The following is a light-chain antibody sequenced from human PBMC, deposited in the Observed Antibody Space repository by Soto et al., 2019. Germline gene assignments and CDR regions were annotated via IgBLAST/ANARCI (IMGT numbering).Light chain of an antibody. V-gene: IGLV1-51*01. CDR1: DSNVGKNS. CDR3: GTWDSSLAAVV. J-gene: IGLJ2*01. CDR2: DDD. Sequence: QSALTLPPSVAAAPGQKVTISCSGSDSNVGKNSVSWYQQLPGTAPKLLIFDDDKRPSGIPDRFSGSKSGTSATLDITGLLTGDEADYYCGTWDSSLAAVVFGGGTKLTVL.